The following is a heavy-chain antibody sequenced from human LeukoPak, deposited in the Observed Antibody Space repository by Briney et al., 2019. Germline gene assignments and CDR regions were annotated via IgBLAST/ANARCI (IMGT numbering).Heavy chain of an antibody. CDR3: AASGRHYWFDH. D-gene: IGHD3-10*01. J-gene: IGHJ5*02. CDR2: IYTSGGT. CDR1: RFTVSGHY. V-gene: IGHV3-53*01. Sequence: GGSLRLSCAASRFTVSGHYMSWIPQAPGKGLEWVSVIYTSGGTSYADSVKDRFTISRDNSKSTLYLQMNTLRAEDTAVYFCAASGRHYWFDHWGQGTLVTVSS.